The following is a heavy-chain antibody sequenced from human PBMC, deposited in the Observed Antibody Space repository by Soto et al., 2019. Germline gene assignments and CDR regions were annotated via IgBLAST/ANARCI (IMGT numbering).Heavy chain of an antibody. CDR2: INAGNGNT. CDR3: ERAVAVAADFAY. J-gene: IGHJ4*02. CDR1: GYTFTGYA. D-gene: IGHD6-19*01. V-gene: IGHV1-3*01. Sequence: ASVKVSCKASGYTFTGYAMHWVRQAPGQRLEWMGWINAGNGNTKYSQKFQGRVTITRDTSASTAYMELSSLRSEDTAVYYCERAVAVAADFAYWSQGTLVPVSS.